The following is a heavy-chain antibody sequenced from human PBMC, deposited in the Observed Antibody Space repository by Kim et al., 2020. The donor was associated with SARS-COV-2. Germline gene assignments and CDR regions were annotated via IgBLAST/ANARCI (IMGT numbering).Heavy chain of an antibody. Sequence: SETLSLTCTVSGGSISSSAYFWGWIRQPPGKGLEWIGSIYYTGTTYYTPSLKSRVTLSVDTSKTQFSLKLSSVTAADTAVYYCARHTQWQGNALPHFDSWGQGTLVTVSS. D-gene: IGHD2-8*01. CDR2: IYYTGTT. V-gene: IGHV4-39*01. CDR3: ARHTQWQGNALPHFDS. CDR1: GGSISSSAYF. J-gene: IGHJ4*02.